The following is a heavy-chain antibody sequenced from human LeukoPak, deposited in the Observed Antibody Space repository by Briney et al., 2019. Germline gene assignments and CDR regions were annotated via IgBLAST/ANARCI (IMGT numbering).Heavy chain of an antibody. CDR1: GGTFSSYA. V-gene: IGHV1-69*06. D-gene: IGHD5-18*01. CDR3: ASSTSSGYSYGYTFDY. CDR2: IIPIFGTA. J-gene: IGHJ4*02. Sequence: ASVKVSCKASGGTFSSYAISWVRQAPGQGLEWMGGIIPIFGTANYAQKFQGRVTITADKSTSTAYMELSSLRSEDTAVYYCASSTSSGYSYGYTFDYWGQGTLVTVSS.